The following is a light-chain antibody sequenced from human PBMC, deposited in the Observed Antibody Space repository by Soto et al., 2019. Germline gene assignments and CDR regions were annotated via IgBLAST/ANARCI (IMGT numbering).Light chain of an antibody. V-gene: IGKV3-20*01. CDR1: QSLSSSY. CDR3: QQYSIWRT. CDR2: GAS. Sequence: VVTQSPGTLSLSPGERATLSCRASQSLSSSYLAWYQQKPGQAPRLLIYGASTRAAGIPDRFSGSGSGTEFTLTISSLQSEDFAVYYCQQYSIWRTFAQVTKVAIK. J-gene: IGKJ1*01.